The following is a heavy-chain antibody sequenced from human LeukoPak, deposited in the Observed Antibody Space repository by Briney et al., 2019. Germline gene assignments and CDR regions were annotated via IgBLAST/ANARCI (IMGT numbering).Heavy chain of an antibody. V-gene: IGHV1-2*04. CDR2: INPNSGGT. CDR3: ARGQSSNYDFWSGYADWFDP. D-gene: IGHD3-3*01. CDR1: GYTFTSYG. J-gene: IGHJ5*02. Sequence: ASVKVSCKASGYTFTSYGISWVRQAPRQGLEWMGWINPNSGGTNYAQKFQGWVTMTRDTSISTAYMELSRLRPDDTAVYYCARGQSSNYDFWSGYADWFDPWGQGTLVTVSS.